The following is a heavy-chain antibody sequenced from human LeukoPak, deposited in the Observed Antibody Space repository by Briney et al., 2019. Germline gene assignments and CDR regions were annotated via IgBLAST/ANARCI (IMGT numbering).Heavy chain of an antibody. CDR2: ISSSSSYI. CDR1: GFTFSSYS. V-gene: IGHV3-21*01. CDR3: VSSSSGPYYYYYMDV. Sequence: GGSLRLSCAASGFTFSSYSMNWVRQAPGKGLEWVSSISSSSSYIYYADSVKGRFTISRDNAKNSLYLQMNSLRAEDTAVYYCVSSSSGPYYYYYMDVWGKGTTVTVSS. J-gene: IGHJ6*03. D-gene: IGHD6-6*01.